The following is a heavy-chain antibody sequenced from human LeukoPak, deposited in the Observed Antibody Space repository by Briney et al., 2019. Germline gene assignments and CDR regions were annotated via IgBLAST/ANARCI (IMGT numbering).Heavy chain of an antibody. J-gene: IGHJ4*02. CDR3: ARIGYSSSSFDY. V-gene: IGHV3-7*01. D-gene: IGHD6-6*01. CDR2: IKQDGSVK. CDR1: GFTFNSYS. Sequence: PGGSLRLSCAASGFTFNSYSMNWVRQAPGRGLEWVANIKQDGSVKYYVDSVKGRFTISRDNAKNSVYLQMNSLRAEDTAFYYCARIGYSSSSFDYWGQGTLVTVSS.